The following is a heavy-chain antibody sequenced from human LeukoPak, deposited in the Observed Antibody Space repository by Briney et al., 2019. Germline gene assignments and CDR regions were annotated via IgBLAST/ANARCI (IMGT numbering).Heavy chain of an antibody. Sequence: SETLSLTCAVYGGSFSGYYWSWIRQPAGKGLEWIGRIYSSGSTDYNPSLKSRVTMSVDTSKNKFSLKLSSVTAADTAVYYCARDSGTTGEVKFDPWGQGTLVTVSS. CDR2: IYSSGST. J-gene: IGHJ5*02. CDR1: GGSFSGYY. V-gene: IGHV4-4*07. CDR3: ARDSGTTGEVKFDP. D-gene: IGHD3-10*01.